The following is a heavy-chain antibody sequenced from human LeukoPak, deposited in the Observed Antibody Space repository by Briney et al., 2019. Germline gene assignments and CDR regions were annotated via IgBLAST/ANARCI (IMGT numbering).Heavy chain of an antibody. Sequence: PGGSLRPSCAASGFAFSSYAMSWVRQAPGKGLEWVSAISGSGGSTYYADSVKGRFTISRDNSKNTLYLQMNGLRAEDTAVYYCAKDRRIAVAGTTFDYWGQGTLVTVSS. CDR2: ISGSGGST. V-gene: IGHV3-23*01. J-gene: IGHJ4*02. D-gene: IGHD6-19*01. CDR3: AKDRRIAVAGTTFDY. CDR1: GFAFSSYA.